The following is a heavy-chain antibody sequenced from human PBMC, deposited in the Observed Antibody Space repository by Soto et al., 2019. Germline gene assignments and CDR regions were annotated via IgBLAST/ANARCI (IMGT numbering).Heavy chain of an antibody. D-gene: IGHD2-15*01. J-gene: IGHJ4*02. CDR1: GYTFTSFG. Sequence: QVQLVQSGPEVMKPGASVKVSCKTSGYTFTSFGISWVRQAPGQGLEWMGRISSNTGNTKYAEKFQGRVTLSTYTSTRTAFMELRSLRSDDTAVYYCARVPRKIVAMVTGDYWGQGTLVTVSS. CDR3: ARVPRKIVAMVTGDY. CDR2: ISSNTGNT. V-gene: IGHV1-18*04.